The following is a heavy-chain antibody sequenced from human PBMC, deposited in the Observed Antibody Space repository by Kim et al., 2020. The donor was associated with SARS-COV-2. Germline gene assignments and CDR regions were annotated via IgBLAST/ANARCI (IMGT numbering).Heavy chain of an antibody. CDR3: ARDSGIVVVPAATGSFDY. V-gene: IGHV1-46*01. CDR2: INPSGGST. D-gene: IGHD2-2*01. Sequence: ASVKVSCKASGYTFTSYYMHWVRQAPGQGLEWMGIINPSGGSTSYAQKFQGRVTMTRDTSTSTVYMELSSLRSEDTAVYYCARDSGIVVVPAATGSFDYWGQGTLVTVSS. J-gene: IGHJ4*02. CDR1: GYTFTSYY.